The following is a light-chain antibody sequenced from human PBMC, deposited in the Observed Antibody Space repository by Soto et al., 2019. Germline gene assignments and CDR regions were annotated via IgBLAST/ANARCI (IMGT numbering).Light chain of an antibody. CDR2: CAS. CDR3: QQYGSSPLT. Sequence: DIVLTQSPGTLSLSPGEGATLSCRASHSVNSNYLAWYQQKPGQAPRLLIFCASARATVIPARFSASWSGTDFTLTISRLVPEDLAVYYCQQYGSSPLTFGGGTTVEIK. V-gene: IGKV3-20*01. J-gene: IGKJ4*01. CDR1: HSVNSNY.